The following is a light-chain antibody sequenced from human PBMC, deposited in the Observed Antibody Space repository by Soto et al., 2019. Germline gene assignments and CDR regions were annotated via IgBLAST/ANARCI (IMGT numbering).Light chain of an antibody. V-gene: IGKV3-20*01. Sequence: EIVLTQSPGTLSLSPGERATLSCRASQSVSSSYLAWYQQKPGQAPRLLIYGASSRATGIPDRFSGSGSGTDFTLTISRLEPEFFAVYYCQQYVSSLPWRFGQGSK. CDR2: GAS. CDR3: QQYVSSLPWR. J-gene: IGKJ1*01. CDR1: QSVSSSY.